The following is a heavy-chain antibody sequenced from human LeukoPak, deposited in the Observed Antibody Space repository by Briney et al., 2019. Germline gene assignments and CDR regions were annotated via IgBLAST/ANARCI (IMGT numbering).Heavy chain of an antibody. CDR2: INISSGTT. D-gene: IGHD3-22*01. Sequence: ASVKVSCKASGYTFTTYFIHWVRQAPGQGLEWMGIINISSGTTTNAQKFQGRVTMTRDTSTGIVYMELSSLRSEDTAVYYCASVPLYYDSSGYHFDYWGQGTLVTVSS. CDR3: ASVPLYYDSSGYHFDY. CDR1: GYTFTTYF. J-gene: IGHJ4*02. V-gene: IGHV1-46*01.